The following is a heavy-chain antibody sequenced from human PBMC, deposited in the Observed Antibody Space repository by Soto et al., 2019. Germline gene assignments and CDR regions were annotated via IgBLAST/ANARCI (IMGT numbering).Heavy chain of an antibody. CDR3: ARSVHNNGWKFDD. Sequence: SETLSLTCTVSGGSISNYYWSWIRQPPGKGLEWIGYIFYSGTTNYNPSLKSRITISVDTSKNQFSLKLSSVTAADTAVYYCARSVHNNGWKFDDWGQGTLVTVSS. CDR1: GGSISNYY. D-gene: IGHD1-1*01. CDR2: IFYSGTT. V-gene: IGHV4-59*01. J-gene: IGHJ5*02.